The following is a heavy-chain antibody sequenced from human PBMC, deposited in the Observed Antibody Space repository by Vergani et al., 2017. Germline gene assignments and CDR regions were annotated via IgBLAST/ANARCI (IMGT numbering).Heavy chain of an antibody. D-gene: IGHD4-11*01. CDR3: ARTPLDYNNRSFDY. CDR2: MNPNSGNT. V-gene: IGHV1-8*01. Sequence: QVQLVQSGAEVKKPGASVKVSCKASGYTFTSYDINWVRQATGQGLEWMGWMNPNSGNTGYAQKFQGRVTMTRNTSISTAYMELSSLRSEDTAVYDCARTPLDYNNRSFDYWGQGTLVTVSS. J-gene: IGHJ4*02. CDR1: GYTFTSYD.